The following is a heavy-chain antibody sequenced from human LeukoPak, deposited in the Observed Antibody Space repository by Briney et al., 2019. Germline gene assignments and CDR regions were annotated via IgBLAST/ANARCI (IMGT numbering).Heavy chain of an antibody. D-gene: IGHD6-19*01. CDR2: ISGSCANT. V-gene: IGHV3-23*01. J-gene: IGHJ4*02. CDR3: AKELSSGSLPYFVY. Sequence: PGGSLRLSCAASGFTFGNYAMNWVRQARGKGLEWVSTISGSCANTYYADSVKGRFTISRDNSKNTLYLQMNSLRAEETAIYYCAKELSSGSLPYFVYWGQGTLVTVSS. CDR1: GFTFGNYA.